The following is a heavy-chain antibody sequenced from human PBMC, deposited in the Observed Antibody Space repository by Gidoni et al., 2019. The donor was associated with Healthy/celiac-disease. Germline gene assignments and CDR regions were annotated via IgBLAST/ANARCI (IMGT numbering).Heavy chain of an antibody. CDR1: GFTFSSYL. Sequence: EVQLVESGGGLVQPGGSLRLSCASSGFTFSSYLMSWVRQAPGKGLEWVANIKQDGSEKYYVDSVKGRFTTSRDNAKNSLYLQMNSRRAEDTAVYYCARKVGWSGYFNWGEGTLVTVSS. CDR2: IKQDGSEK. V-gene: IGHV3-7*01. J-gene: IGHJ4*02. CDR3: ARKVGWSGYFN. D-gene: IGHD3-3*01.